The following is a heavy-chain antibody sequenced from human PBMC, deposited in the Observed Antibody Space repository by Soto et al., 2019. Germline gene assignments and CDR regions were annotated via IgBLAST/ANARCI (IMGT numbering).Heavy chain of an antibody. CDR1: GDSIRSYY. CDR2: ISYTGST. V-gene: IGHV4-59*01. D-gene: IGHD2-15*01. J-gene: IGHJ6*02. CDR3: AREGVAAPYYYYGMDV. Sequence: SENLSLTCTVSGDSIRSYYWSWIRQPPGKRLEWIAYISYTGSTHYNPPLKSRVTISADTSKNQFSLNLSSVTTADTALYYCAREGVAAPYYYYGMDVWGQGSTVTVSS.